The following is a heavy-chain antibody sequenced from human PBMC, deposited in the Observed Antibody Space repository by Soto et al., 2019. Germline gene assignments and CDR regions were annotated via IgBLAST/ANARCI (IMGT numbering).Heavy chain of an antibody. CDR2: IYYIGST. Sequence: LSLTCTVSGGSISSGGYYWSWIRQHPGKGLEWIGYIYYIGSTYYNPSLKSRVSISVDTSKNQFSLKLSSVTAADTAVYYCARGGTLRYFDWSFPHYYYGMDVWGQETTVTVSS. V-gene: IGHV4-31*03. D-gene: IGHD3-9*01. J-gene: IGHJ6*02. CDR1: GGSISSGGYY. CDR3: ARGGTLRYFDWSFPHYYYGMDV.